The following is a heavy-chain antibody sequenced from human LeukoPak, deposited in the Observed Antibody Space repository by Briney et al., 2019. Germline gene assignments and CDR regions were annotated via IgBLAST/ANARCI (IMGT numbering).Heavy chain of an antibody. CDR3: AKSLHNWNSLFDY. V-gene: IGHV1-69*13. D-gene: IGHD1/OR15-1a*01. J-gene: IGHJ4*02. CDR1: GGTFSSYA. CDR2: IIPIFGTA. Sequence: SLKVSCKASGGTFSSYAISWVRQAPGQELKWMGGIIPIFGTANYAQKFQGRVTITADESTSTAYMELSSLRSEDTAVYYCAKSLHNWNSLFDYCGQGTLVTVSS.